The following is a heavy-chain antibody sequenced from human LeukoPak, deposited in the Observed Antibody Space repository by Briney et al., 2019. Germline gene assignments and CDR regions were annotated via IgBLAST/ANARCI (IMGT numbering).Heavy chain of an antibody. CDR3: ARSGCYKVDY. Sequence: SETLSLTCAVYGGSFSGYYWSWIRQPPGKGLDWIGEINHSGSTNYNPSLKSRVTISVDTSKNQFSLKLSSVTAADTAVYYCARSGCYKVDYWGQGTLVTVSS. V-gene: IGHV4-34*01. J-gene: IGHJ4*02. CDR1: GGSFSGYY. CDR2: INHSGST. D-gene: IGHD2-15*01.